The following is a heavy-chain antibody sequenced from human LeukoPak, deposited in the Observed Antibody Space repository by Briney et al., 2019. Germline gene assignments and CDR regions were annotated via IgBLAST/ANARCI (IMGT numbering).Heavy chain of an antibody. D-gene: IGHD5-12*01. J-gene: IGHJ4*02. Sequence: GGSLRLSCAASGFTLSNAWMSWVRQAPGKGLEWVGRIKSKTDGGTTDYGAPVKGRFTISRDDSKNTLDLQMNSLKTEDTAVYYGTTIAYAGYALDYWGQGTLVIVSS. CDR3: TTIAYAGYALDY. CDR1: GFTLSNAW. V-gene: IGHV3-15*01. CDR2: IKSKTDGGTT.